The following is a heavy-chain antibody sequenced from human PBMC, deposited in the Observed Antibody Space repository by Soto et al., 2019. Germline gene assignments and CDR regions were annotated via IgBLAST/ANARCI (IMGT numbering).Heavy chain of an antibody. CDR1: GFTFSSYS. J-gene: IGHJ3*02. D-gene: IGHD4-17*01. Sequence: EVQLVESGGGLVQPGGSLRLSCAASGFTFSSYSMNWVRQAPGKGLEWVSYISSSSSTIYYADSVKGRFTISRDNAKNSLYLQMSSLRDEDTAVYYCARGGENAFDIWGQGTMVTVSS. CDR2: ISSSSSTI. V-gene: IGHV3-48*02. CDR3: ARGGENAFDI.